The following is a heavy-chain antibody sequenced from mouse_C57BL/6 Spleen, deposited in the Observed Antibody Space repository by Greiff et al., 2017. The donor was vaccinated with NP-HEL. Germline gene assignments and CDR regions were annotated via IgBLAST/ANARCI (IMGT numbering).Heavy chain of an antibody. CDR2: IDPSDSET. CDR1: GYTFTSYW. Sequence: QVQLQQSGAELVRPGSSVKLSCKASGYTFTSYWMHWVKQRPIQGLEWIGNIDPSDSETHYNQKFKDKATLTVDKSSSTAYMQLSSLTSEDSAVYYCARSGYYGSSYSWYFDVWGTGTTVTVSS. V-gene: IGHV1-52*01. CDR3: ARSGYYGSSYSWYFDV. J-gene: IGHJ1*03. D-gene: IGHD1-1*01.